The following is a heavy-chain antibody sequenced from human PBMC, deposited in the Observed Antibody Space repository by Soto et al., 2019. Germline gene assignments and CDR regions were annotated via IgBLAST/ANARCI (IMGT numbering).Heavy chain of an antibody. D-gene: IGHD3-10*01. J-gene: IGHJ6*02. CDR1: GGSITSHY. Sequence: SETLSLTCSVSGGSITSHYCSWFRQPPGKGLEWIGYIHHSGSTSYYNPSLKSRVTMSVDTSKNQFSLKVSSVAAADTALYYCARQGFGQLHGLVDVWGPGTTVTVSS. V-gene: IGHV4-59*08. CDR2: IHHSGST. CDR3: ARQGFGQLHGLVDV.